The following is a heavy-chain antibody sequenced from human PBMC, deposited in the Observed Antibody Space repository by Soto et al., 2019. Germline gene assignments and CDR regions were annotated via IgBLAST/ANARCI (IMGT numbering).Heavy chain of an antibody. CDR2: IYQNGNT. CDR3: VRRKLGDVFDI. CDR1: GDSITSPSSS. V-gene: IGHV4-30-2*01. D-gene: IGHD3-16*01. J-gene: IGHJ6*01. Sequence: SETLSLTCIVSGDSITSPSSSWTWFRQPPRKSLEWIGYIYQNGNTYYNPSVKGRVTISVDRSKKQFSLSMQSVTAADTAVYLSVRRKLGDVFDIWGQGTSVTGS.